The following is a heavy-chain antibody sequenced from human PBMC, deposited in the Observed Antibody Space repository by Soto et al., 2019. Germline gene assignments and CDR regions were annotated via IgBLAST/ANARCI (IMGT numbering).Heavy chain of an antibody. CDR2: ISGSGGST. CDR1: GFTFSSYA. J-gene: IGHJ4*02. D-gene: IGHD6-19*01. V-gene: IGHV3-23*01. Sequence: PGGSLRLSCAASGFTFSSYAMSWVRQAPGKGLEWVSAISGSGGSTYYADSVKGRFTISRDNSKNTLYLQMNSLRAEDTAVYYCAKDNPPAVAGMWDGGNFDYWGQGTLVTVSS. CDR3: AKDNPPAVAGMWDGGNFDY.